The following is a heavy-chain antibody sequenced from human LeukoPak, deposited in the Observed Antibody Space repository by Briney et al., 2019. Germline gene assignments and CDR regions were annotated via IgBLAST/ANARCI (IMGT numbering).Heavy chain of an antibody. J-gene: IGHJ4*02. CDR3: AGQHTEGTRDLFDA. Sequence: GGSLRLSCAASGFSFSNSWMTWVRQAPGKGLEWVATIKEDGSEKYYVDSVKGRVTISRDNAKNSLFMQMNSLRADDTAVYYCAGQHTEGTRDLFDAWGQGTLVT. CDR2: IKEDGSEK. CDR1: GFSFSNSW. V-gene: IGHV3-7*01. D-gene: IGHD1-1*01.